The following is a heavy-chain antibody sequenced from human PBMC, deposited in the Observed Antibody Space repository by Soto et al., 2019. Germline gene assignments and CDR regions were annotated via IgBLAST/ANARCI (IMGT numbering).Heavy chain of an antibody. CDR1: GFTFSSYS. CDR3: ARDPNGSYFPLVDY. J-gene: IGHJ4*02. CDR2: ISSSSSYI. Sequence: ESGGGLVKPGGSLRLSCAASGFTFSSYSMNWVRQAPGKGLEWVSSISSSSSYIYYADSVKGRFTISRDNAKNSLYLQMNSLRAEDTAVYYCARDPNGSYFPLVDYWGQGTLVTVSS. D-gene: IGHD1-26*01. V-gene: IGHV3-21*01.